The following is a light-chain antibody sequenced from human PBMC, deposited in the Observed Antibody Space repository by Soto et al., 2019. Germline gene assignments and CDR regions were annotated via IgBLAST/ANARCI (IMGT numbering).Light chain of an antibody. J-gene: IGKJ2*01. CDR3: QQYDTSPPTYT. V-gene: IGKV3-20*01. CDR2: ATS. CDR1: QSVDSTY. Sequence: EIVLTQSPGTLSLSPGERATLSCRASQSVDSTYLAWYQQKPDQSPRLLIYATSTRAAGIPDRFSGSGSGTDFTLTISRLEPDDVAVYYCQQYDTSPPTYTFGQGTKV.